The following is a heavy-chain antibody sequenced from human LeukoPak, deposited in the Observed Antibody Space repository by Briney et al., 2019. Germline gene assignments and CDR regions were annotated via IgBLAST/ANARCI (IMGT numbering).Heavy chain of an antibody. D-gene: IGHD3-22*01. CDR3: ARLRYYQCSDYLEGAHDAIDI. Sequence: SETLSLTCAVYGGSFSGYYWSWIRQPPGKGLEWIGEVNHSGSTNYNPSLKSRVTISVDTYKNQFSLKLSSVTAADPAVFYCARLRYYQCSDYLEGAHDAIDIWGQGTLVTVSS. CDR2: VNHSGST. V-gene: IGHV4-34*01. CDR1: GGSFSGYY. J-gene: IGHJ3*02.